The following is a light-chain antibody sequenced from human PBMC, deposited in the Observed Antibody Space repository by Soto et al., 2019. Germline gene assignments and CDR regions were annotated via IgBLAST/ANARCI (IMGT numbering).Light chain of an antibody. CDR2: GAS. V-gene: IGKV3-15*01. Sequence: EIVMTQSPATLSVSPGETATLSCRASQSVGSAVAWYQHKPGQAPRLLIVGASIRATGVPGRFSGGGSGTEFTLTISSLQSKDFAVYYCQQYKNWPPRTFGGGTTVEIK. J-gene: IGKJ4*01. CDR3: QQYKNWPPRT. CDR1: QSVGSA.